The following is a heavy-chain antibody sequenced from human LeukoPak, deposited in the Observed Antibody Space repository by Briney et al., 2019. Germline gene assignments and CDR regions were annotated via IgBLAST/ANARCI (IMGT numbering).Heavy chain of an antibody. V-gene: IGHV4-59*08. CDR3: VRQNRNGYNFNYFDY. Sequence: SETLSLTCSVSGGSLTDFYWSWIRQSPGTGLQWIGNIYHNGFTTYNPSLASRATISIDKSKIRFSLELTSVTAADTAIYYCVRQNRNGYNFNYFDYWGQGALVTVSS. J-gene: IGHJ4*02. D-gene: IGHD5-24*01. CDR1: GGSLTDFY. CDR2: IYHNGFT.